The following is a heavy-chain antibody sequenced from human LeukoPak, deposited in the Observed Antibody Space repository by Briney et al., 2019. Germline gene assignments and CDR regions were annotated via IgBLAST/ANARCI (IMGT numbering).Heavy chain of an antibody. CDR3: ARDSVGAPFDY. V-gene: IGHV1-69*02. D-gene: IGHD1-26*01. J-gene: IGHJ4*02. CDR2: IIPILGIA. Sequence: SVKVSCKASGGTFSSYTISWMRQAPGQGLEWMGRIIPILGIANYAQKFQGRVTITADKSTSTAYMELSSLRSEDTVVYYCARDSVGAPFDYWGQGTLVTVSS. CDR1: GGTFSSYT.